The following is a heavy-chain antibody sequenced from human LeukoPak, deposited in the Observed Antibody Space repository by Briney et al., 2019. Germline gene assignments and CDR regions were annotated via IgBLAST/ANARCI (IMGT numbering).Heavy chain of an antibody. V-gene: IGHV1-8*01. CDR3: ARVYSRVVAATGY. CDR1: GYTFTSYD. CDR2: MNPNSGNT. D-gene: IGHD2-15*01. J-gene: IGHJ4*02. Sequence: GASVKVSCKASGYTFTSYDINWVRQATGQGLEWMGWMNPNSGNTGYAQKFQGRVTMTRNTFISTAYMELSSLRSEDTAVYYCARVYSRVVAATGYWGQGTLVTVSS.